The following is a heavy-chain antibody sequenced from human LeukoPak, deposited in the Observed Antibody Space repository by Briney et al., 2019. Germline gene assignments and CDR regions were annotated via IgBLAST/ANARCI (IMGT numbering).Heavy chain of an antibody. CDR1: GGSISSSNW. Sequence: SETLSLTCAVSGGSISSSNWWSWVRQPPGKGLEWIGEIYHSGSTNYNPSLKSRVTISVDKSKNQFSLKLSSVTAADTAVYYCASRGGYYLYYFDYWGQGTLVTVSS. D-gene: IGHD3-22*01. CDR2: IYHSGST. J-gene: IGHJ4*02. V-gene: IGHV4-4*02. CDR3: ASRGGYYLYYFDY.